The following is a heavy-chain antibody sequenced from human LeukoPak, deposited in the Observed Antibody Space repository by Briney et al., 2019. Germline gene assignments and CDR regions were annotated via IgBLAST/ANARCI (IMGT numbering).Heavy chain of an antibody. Sequence: GGSLRLSCAASGFIFSGFYMGWIRQAPGKGLEWVSYISSSGSTIYYADSVKGRFTISRDNAKNSLYLQMNSLRAEDTAVYYCARDLRGYGYFDYWGQGTLVTVSS. CDR1: GFIFSGFY. V-gene: IGHV3-11*01. CDR2: ISSSGSTI. D-gene: IGHD3-10*01. J-gene: IGHJ4*02. CDR3: ARDLRGYGYFDY.